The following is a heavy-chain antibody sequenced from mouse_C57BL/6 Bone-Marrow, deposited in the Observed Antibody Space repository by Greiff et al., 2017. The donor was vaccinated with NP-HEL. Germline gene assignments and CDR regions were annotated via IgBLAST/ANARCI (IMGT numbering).Heavy chain of an antibody. CDR2: IDPSDSYT. D-gene: IGHD1-1*01. Sequence: QVQLQQPGAELVMPGASVKLSCKASGYTFTSYWMHWVKQRPGHGLEWIGEIDPSDSYTNYNQKFKGKSTLTVDTSTSTAYMQLSSLTSEDSAVYYCARWYYGSSYDAMDYWGQGTSVTVSS. J-gene: IGHJ4*01. CDR1: GYTFTSYW. CDR3: ARWYYGSSYDAMDY. V-gene: IGHV1-69*01.